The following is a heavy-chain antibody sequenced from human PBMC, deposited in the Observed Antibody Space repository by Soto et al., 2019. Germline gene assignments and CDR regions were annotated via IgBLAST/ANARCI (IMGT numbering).Heavy chain of an antibody. Sequence: QVQLVQSGAEVKKPGASVKVSCKASGYTFTSYDINWVRQATGQGLEWMGWMNTNSGNTGYAQKFQGRVPMTRNTSIRTAYMELSSLRSEDTAVYYCASSTGYSSSLYYYYYYMDVWGKGTTVTVSS. V-gene: IGHV1-8*01. CDR1: GYTFTSYD. CDR2: MNTNSGNT. J-gene: IGHJ6*03. CDR3: ASSTGYSSSLYYYYYYMDV. D-gene: IGHD6-13*01.